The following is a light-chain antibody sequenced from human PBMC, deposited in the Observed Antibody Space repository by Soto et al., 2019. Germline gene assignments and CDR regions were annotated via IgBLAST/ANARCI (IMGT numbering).Light chain of an antibody. J-gene: IGLJ2*01. CDR3: CSYAGSSTYVV. Sequence: QSVLTQPASVSGSPGQSITISCTGTSSDVGSYNLVSWYQQHPGKAPKLMIYEGSKRPSGVSNRFSGSKSGNTASLTISGLQAEDEAAYYCCSYAGSSTYVVFGGGTQLTVL. CDR1: SSDVGSYNL. CDR2: EGS. V-gene: IGLV2-23*01.